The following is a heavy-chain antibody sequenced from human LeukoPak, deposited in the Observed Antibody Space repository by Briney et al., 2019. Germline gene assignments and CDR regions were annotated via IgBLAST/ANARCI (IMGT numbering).Heavy chain of an antibody. CDR2: INSDGSST. Sequence: GGSLRLSCAASGFTFSSYWMHWVRQAPGKGLVWVSRINSDGSSTSYADSVKGRFTISRDNSKNTLYLQVNSLRAEDTAVYYCARATGATNEFDYWGQGTLVTVSS. CDR1: GFTFSSYW. D-gene: IGHD1-26*01. CDR3: ARATGATNEFDY. V-gene: IGHV3-74*01. J-gene: IGHJ4*02.